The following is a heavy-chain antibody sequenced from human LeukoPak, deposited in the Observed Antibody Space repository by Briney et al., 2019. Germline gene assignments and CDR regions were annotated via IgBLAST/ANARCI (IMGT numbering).Heavy chain of an antibody. CDR1: GFTFSAYG. D-gene: IGHD3-22*01. CDR3: ARVSQTPAYYYTSGYYYHGY. J-gene: IGHJ4*02. V-gene: IGHV1-8*01. CDR2: MNPTSGNT. Sequence: ASVNVSCTASGFTFSAYGINWVRQAPGQGLEWMGWMNPTSGNTGFAQKFQGRVTMTRDTSINTAYMELSNLRSEDTAVYYCARVSQTPAYYYTSGYYYHGYWGQGTRVTVSS.